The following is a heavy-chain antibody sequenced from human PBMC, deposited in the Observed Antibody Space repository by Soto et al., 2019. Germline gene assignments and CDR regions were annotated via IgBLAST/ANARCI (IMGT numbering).Heavy chain of an antibody. CDR2: ISNDGGYQ. CDR3: ARAMPGMDV. D-gene: IGHD2-2*01. J-gene: IGHJ6*02. Sequence: QVQLVESGGGVVQPGRSLRLSCAGSGFTLSDFAMHWVRQAPGKGLEWVALISNDGGYQHYGDSVRGRFTISRDNSKHMLYLQMTSLRVEDTAVYYCARAMPGMDVWGQGTTVTASS. V-gene: IGHV3-30-3*01. CDR1: GFTLSDFA.